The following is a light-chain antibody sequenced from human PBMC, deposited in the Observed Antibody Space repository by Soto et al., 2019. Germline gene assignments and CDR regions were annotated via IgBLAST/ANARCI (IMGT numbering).Light chain of an antibody. Sequence: QLVLTQSSSASASLGSSVKLTCTLSSGHSSYIIAWHQQQPGKAPRYLMKLEGSGSYNKGSGVPDRFSGSSSGADRYLTISNLQFEDEADYYCETWDSNTVVFGGRTKLTVL. V-gene: IGLV4-60*02. CDR2: LEGSGSY. CDR3: ETWDSNTVV. J-gene: IGLJ2*01. CDR1: SGHSSYI.